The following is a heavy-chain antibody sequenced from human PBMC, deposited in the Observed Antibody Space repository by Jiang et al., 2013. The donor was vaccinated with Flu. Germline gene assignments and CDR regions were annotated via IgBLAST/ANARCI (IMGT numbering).Heavy chain of an antibody. V-gene: IGHV4-39*07. CDR3: ARMGHSYDSFGYFDY. CDR1: GGFISRSTYY. Sequence: GSGLVKPSETLSLTCSVSGGFISRSTYYWAWIRQPPGKGLEWIGSINYSGSTYFMPSLESRVTISVDTSKNQFSLKLSSLTAADTGVYYCARMGHSYDSFGYFDYWGQGALVTVSS. J-gene: IGHJ4*02. D-gene: IGHD3-22*01. CDR2: INYSGST.